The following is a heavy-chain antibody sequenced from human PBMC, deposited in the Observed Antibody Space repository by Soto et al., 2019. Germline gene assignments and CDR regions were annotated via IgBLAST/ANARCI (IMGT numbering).Heavy chain of an antibody. V-gene: IGHV3-23*01. CDR3: AKDRGQTAVAGTSDFDY. CDR2: ISARGSRT. Sequence: WGSLRPSCAASGFTFSTYAINFFRHSLFKWLEWVSVISARGSRTYYAESVKGRFTISRDNAKNALYLQLTSLRADDTAVYYCAKDRGQTAVAGTSDFDYWGQGTLVTVSS. D-gene: IGHD6-19*01. J-gene: IGHJ4*02. CDR1: GFTFSTYA.